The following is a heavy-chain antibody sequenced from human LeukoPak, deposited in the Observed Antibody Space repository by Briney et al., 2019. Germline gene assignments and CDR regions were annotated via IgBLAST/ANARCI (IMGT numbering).Heavy chain of an antibody. V-gene: IGHV5-51*01. J-gene: IGHJ6*03. D-gene: IGHD3-3*01. Sequence: GESLKISCMGSGYSFTSYWIGWVRQMAGKGLEWMEIIYPGDSDTRYSPSFQGQVTISVDKSISTAYLQWSSLKASDTAMYYCASRNYDFWSGSGYYYHYMDVWGKGTTVTVSS. CDR3: ASRNYDFWSGSGYYYHYMDV. CDR2: IYPGDSDT. CDR1: GYSFTSYW.